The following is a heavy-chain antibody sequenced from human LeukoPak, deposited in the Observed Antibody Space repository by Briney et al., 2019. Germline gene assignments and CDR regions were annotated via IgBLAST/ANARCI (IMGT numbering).Heavy chain of an antibody. CDR3: ARLPCSNWSCRFDP. CDR1: GYSISSSNW. Sequence: SDTLSLTCAVSGYSISSSNWWGWIRQPPGKGLEWIGYIYYSGSTYYNPSLKSRVTMSVDTSKNQFSLKLSSVTAVDTAVYYCARLPCSNWSCRFDPWGQGTLVTVSS. D-gene: IGHD6-13*01. CDR2: IYYSGST. J-gene: IGHJ5*02. V-gene: IGHV4-28*01.